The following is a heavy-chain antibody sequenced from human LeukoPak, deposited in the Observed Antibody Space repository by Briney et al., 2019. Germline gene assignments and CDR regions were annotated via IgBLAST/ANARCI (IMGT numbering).Heavy chain of an antibody. CDR2: INPNSGGT. J-gene: IGHJ4*02. CDR1: GYTFTGYY. V-gene: IGHV1-2*02. CDR3: ARQSSRDGYNCGY. Sequence: GASVKVSCKAAGYTFTGYYLHWVRQAPGQGLEWVGWINPNSGGTNYAQKFQGRVTMTRDTSISTAYMELSRLRSDDTAVYYCARQSSRDGYNCGYWGQGTLVTVSS. D-gene: IGHD5-24*01.